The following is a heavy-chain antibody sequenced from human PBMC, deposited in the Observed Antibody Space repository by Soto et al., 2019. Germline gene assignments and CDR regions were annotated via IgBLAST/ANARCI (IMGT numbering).Heavy chain of an antibody. CDR1: GGTFSSYA. V-gene: IGHV1-69*01. CDR3: ARTYSSGRDAFDI. J-gene: IGHJ3*02. D-gene: IGHD6-19*01. CDR2: SIPIFGTA. Sequence: QVQLVQSGAEVKKPGSSVKVSCKAPGGTFSSYAISCVRQAHGQAPEGVGGSIPIFGTANYARKFSGRVTITADESTSTAYMELSSLRSEDKAVYYCARTYSSGRDAFDIWGQGTMVTVSS.